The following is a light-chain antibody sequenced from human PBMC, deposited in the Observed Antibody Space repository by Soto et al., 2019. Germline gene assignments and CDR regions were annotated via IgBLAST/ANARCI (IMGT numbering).Light chain of an antibody. CDR2: AAS. Sequence: DIPMTQSPSSLSASVGDRVTITCRASQSISSYLNWYQQKPGKAPKLLIYAASSLQSGVPSRFSGSGSGTDFTLTINSLQPEDFATYYCQQSYSTSTFGGGTKVEIK. V-gene: IGKV1-39*01. CDR1: QSISSY. J-gene: IGKJ4*01. CDR3: QQSYSTST.